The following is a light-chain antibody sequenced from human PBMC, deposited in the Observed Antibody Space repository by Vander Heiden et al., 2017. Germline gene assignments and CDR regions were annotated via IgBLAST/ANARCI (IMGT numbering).Light chain of an antibody. CDR3: QHRSNWPLT. CDR1: QSVSIY. CDR2: DAS. V-gene: IGKV3-11*01. Sequence: DIVLTQSPATLSLSPGERATPSCRASQSVSIYLAWYQQKPGQAPRLLIYDASNRATGIPARFSGSGSGTDFTLTISSLEPEDFAVYYCQHRSNWPLTFGGGTKVEIK. J-gene: IGKJ4*01.